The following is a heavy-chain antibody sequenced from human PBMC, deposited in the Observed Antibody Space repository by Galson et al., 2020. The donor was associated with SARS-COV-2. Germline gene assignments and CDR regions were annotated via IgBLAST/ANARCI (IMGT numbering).Heavy chain of an antibody. CDR3: AREVVVVPAAILWYYYYGMDV. CDR1: GYTFTSYG. CDR2: ISAYNGNT. D-gene: IGHD2-2*01. J-gene: IGHJ6*02. V-gene: IGHV1-18*01. Sequence: ASVKVSCKASGYTFTSYGISWVRQAPGQGLEWMGWISAYNGNTNYAQKLQGRVTMTTDTSTSTAYMELRSLRSDDTAVYYCAREVVVVPAAILWYYYYGMDVWGQGTTVTVSS.